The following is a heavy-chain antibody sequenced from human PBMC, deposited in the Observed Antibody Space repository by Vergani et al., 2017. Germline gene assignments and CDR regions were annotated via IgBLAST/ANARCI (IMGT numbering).Heavy chain of an antibody. J-gene: IGHJ6*03. CDR3: ARMGTYWDYYYMDV. CDR1: GYIFSNYW. Sequence: EVHLVQSGAEVKKPGESLKISCGGSGYIFSNYWIAWVRQMPGKGLEWMGSIYPGDSKTKYNPSFQGQVTVPADKSISTSYLRWNTLQAPDTAIYYCARMGTYWDYYYMDVWGKGTTVTVSS. V-gene: IGHV5-51*03. D-gene: IGHD2-21*01. CDR2: IYPGDSKT.